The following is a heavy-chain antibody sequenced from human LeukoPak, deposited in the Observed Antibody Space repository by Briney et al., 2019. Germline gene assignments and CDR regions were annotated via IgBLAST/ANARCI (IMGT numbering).Heavy chain of an antibody. J-gene: IGHJ4*02. CDR1: GFTFSTYA. D-gene: IGHD2-2*01. Sequence: GGSLRLSCAASGFTFSTYAMSWVRQAPGKGLGWVSAICGSDGSRYYADSVKGRFTISRDNSKNTLYLQMNSLRGEDTAVYYCAKGGSPSCYSSSGYWGQGTLVTVSS. V-gene: IGHV3-23*01. CDR3: AKGGSPSCYSSSGY. CDR2: ICGSDGSR.